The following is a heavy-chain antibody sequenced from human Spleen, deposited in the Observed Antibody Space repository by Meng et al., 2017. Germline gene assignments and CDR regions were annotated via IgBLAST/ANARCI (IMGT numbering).Heavy chain of an antibody. CDR3: ARGGIVATSSLDY. CDR2: TYYKSKWYN. Sequence: QVQLQQSGPGLVKPSQTLSLTWAIPGDSVSSNSAAWNWIRQSPSRGLEWLGRTYYKSKWYNDYAVSVKSRITINPDISKNQFSLQLNSVTPEDTAVYYCARGGIVATSSLDYWGQGTLVTVSS. V-gene: IGHV6-1*01. J-gene: IGHJ4*02. CDR1: GDSVSSNSAA. D-gene: IGHD5-12*01.